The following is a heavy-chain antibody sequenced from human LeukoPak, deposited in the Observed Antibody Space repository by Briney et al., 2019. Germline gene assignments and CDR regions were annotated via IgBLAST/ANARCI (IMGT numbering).Heavy chain of an antibody. Sequence: SETLSLTCTVSGGFLSSGGYYWTWIRQPSGKGLECIAYIYYSGSTYYNPSLKSRVSMSLDTSKNQFSLKLRSVTAADTAVYYCARGPAGSYFHVPDYWGQGTLVTVSS. CDR3: ARGPAGSYFHVPDY. J-gene: IGHJ4*02. CDR2: IYYSGST. CDR1: GGFLSSGGYY. V-gene: IGHV4-31*03. D-gene: IGHD3-10*01.